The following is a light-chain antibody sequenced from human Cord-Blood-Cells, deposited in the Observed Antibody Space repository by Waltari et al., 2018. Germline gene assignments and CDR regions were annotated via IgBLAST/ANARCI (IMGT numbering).Light chain of an antibody. J-gene: IGKJ1*01. CDR3: QQRET. CDR2: AAS. Sequence: DIKMTQSLSSLSASVGDRVTITCRASQSISSYLNWYQQKPGKAPKLLIYAASSLQSGVPSRFSGSGSGTDFTLTISSLQPEDFATYYCQQRETFGQGTKVEIK. V-gene: IGKV1-39*01. CDR1: QSISSY.